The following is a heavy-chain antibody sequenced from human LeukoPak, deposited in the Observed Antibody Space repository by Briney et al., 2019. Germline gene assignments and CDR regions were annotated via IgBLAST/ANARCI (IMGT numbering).Heavy chain of an antibody. CDR3: ARDLGRGYLLRLGELSP. Sequence: GASVKVSCKASGYTFTSYGISWVRQAPGQGLEWMGWISAYNGNTNYAQKLQGRVTMTTDTSTSTAYMELRSLRSDDTAVYYCARDLGRGYLLRLGELSPWGQGTLVTVSS. D-gene: IGHD3-16*02. V-gene: IGHV1-18*01. CDR1: GYTFTSYG. J-gene: IGHJ5*02. CDR2: ISAYNGNT.